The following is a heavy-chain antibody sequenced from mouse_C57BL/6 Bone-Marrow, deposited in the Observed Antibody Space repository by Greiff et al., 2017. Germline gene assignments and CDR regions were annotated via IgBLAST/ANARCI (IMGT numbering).Heavy chain of an antibody. J-gene: IGHJ2*01. Sequence: VQLKESGAELARPGASVKLSCKASGYTFTSYGISWVKQRTGQGLEWIGEIYPRSGNTYYNEKFKGKATLTADKSSSTAYMELRSLTSEDSAVYFCASLYYYGSSLYYFDYWCRGTTLTVSS. CDR1: GYTFTSYG. CDR2: IYPRSGNT. D-gene: IGHD1-1*01. CDR3: ASLYYYGSSLYYFDY. V-gene: IGHV1-81*01.